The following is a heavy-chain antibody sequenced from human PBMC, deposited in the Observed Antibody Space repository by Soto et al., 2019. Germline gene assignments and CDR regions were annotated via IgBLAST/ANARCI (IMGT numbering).Heavy chain of an antibody. Sequence: QVQLVESGGGVVQPGRSLRLSCAASGFTFSSYGMHWVRQAPGKGLEWVAVIWYDGSNKYYADSVKGRFTISRDNSKKTLKLTMSSLGAEATAVEYCARDGGVVAAGPGGQWMVWGQGTLVTVSS. CDR1: GFTFSSYG. CDR3: ARDGGVVAAGPGGQWMV. D-gene: IGHD2-15*01. V-gene: IGHV3-33*01. J-gene: IGHJ4*02. CDR2: IWYDGSNK.